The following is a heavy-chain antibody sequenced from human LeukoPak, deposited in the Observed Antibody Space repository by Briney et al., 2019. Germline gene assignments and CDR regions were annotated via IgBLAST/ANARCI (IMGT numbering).Heavy chain of an antibody. V-gene: IGHV4-39*01. J-gene: IGHJ4*02. CDR2: IYYSGST. CDR3: TRGSYDVLTGNSTLGEY. D-gene: IGHD3-9*01. CDR1: GGSISSSTYY. Sequence: SETLSLTCNVSGGSISSSTYYWGWIRQPPGKGLESTVNIYYSGSTYSNPSLKSRLTIPVDASQRQFSLRLSSVTAADTGLYYCTRGSYDVLTGNSTLGEYWGQGALVTVSS.